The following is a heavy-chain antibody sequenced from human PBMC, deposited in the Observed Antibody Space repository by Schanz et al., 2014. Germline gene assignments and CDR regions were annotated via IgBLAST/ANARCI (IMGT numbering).Heavy chain of an antibody. CDR1: GFTFADYY. Sequence: QVQLLESGGGLFKPGGSLRLSCAGSGFTFADYYMTWLRQAPGKGLEWISYVSSYDTTVSYADSVKGRFTISRDNAKNSVYLQMNSLRVEDTAVYYCARYGFRKFGVVYGLAVWGQGPTVTVS. J-gene: IGHJ6*02. CDR3: ARYGFRKFGVVYGLAV. D-gene: IGHD3-3*01. CDR2: VSSYDTTV. V-gene: IGHV3-11*01.